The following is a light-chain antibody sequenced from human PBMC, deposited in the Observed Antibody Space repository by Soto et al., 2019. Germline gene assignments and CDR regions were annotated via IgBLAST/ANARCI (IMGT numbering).Light chain of an antibody. CDR2: DAS. CDR3: HQFENLPLT. V-gene: IGKV1-33*01. CDR1: LDVNNY. J-gene: IGKJ4*01. Sequence: IQLTQSPSSLSASVGDRVTITCQASLDVNNYLNWYQQKPGKAPKLLIYDASKLETEVPSRFSGSGSGTHFTFTISSLQPEDIGTYYCHQFENLPLTFGGGTKVEIK.